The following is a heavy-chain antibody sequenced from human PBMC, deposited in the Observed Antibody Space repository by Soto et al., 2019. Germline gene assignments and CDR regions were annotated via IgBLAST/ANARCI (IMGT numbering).Heavy chain of an antibody. J-gene: IGHJ4*02. V-gene: IGHV4-59*01. CDR3: ARDLSSSLFDY. CDR2: IYYSGST. CDR1: GGSISSYY. Sequence: SETLSLTCTDSGGSISSYYWSWIRQPPGKGLEWIGYIYYSGSTNYNPSLKSRVTISVDTSKNQFSLKLSSVAAADTAVYYCARDLSSSLFDYWGQGTLVTVSS. D-gene: IGHD6-13*01.